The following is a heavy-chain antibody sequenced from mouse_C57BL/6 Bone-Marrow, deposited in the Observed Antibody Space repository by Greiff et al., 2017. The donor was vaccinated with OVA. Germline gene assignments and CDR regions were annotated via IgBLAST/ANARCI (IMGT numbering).Heavy chain of an antibody. CDR2: IDPETGGT. J-gene: IGHJ4*01. V-gene: IGHV1-15*01. CDR3: TRGYSNYYAMDY. CDR1: GYTFTDYE. Sequence: VQLQQSWAELVRPGASVTLSCKASGYTFTDYEMHWVKQTPVHGLEWIGAIDPETGGTAYNQKFKGKAIRTADKSSSTAYMELRSLTSEDSAVYYCTRGYSNYYAMDYWGQGTSVTVSS. D-gene: IGHD2-5*01.